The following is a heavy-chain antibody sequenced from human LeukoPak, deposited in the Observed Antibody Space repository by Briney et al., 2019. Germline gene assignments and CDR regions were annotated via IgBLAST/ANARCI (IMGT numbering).Heavy chain of an antibody. J-gene: IGHJ6*02. CDR3: ARGRITMVRGVIAYYYYYYGMDV. CDR2: IYYSGST. CDR1: GGSISSYY. Sequence: PSETLSLTCTVSGGSISSYYWSWIRQPPGKGLEWIGTIYYSGSTNYNPSLKSRVTISVDTSKNQFSLKLSSVTAADTAVYYCARGRITMVRGVIAYYYYYYGMDVWGQGTTVTVSS. V-gene: IGHV4-59*12. D-gene: IGHD3-10*01.